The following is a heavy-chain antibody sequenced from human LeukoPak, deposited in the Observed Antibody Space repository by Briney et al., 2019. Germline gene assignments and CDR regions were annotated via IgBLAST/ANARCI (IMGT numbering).Heavy chain of an antibody. CDR2: IVVGSGNT. J-gene: IGHJ4*02. CDR1: GGTFSSYA. D-gene: IGHD1-26*01. V-gene: IGHV1-58*02. CDR3: AAVAGSYTNLDY. Sequence: GASVKVSCKASGGTFSSYAISWVRQAPGQGLEWIGWIVVGSGNTNYAQKFQERVTITRDMSTSTAYTELSSLRSEDTAVYYCAAVAGSYTNLDYWGQGTLVTVSS.